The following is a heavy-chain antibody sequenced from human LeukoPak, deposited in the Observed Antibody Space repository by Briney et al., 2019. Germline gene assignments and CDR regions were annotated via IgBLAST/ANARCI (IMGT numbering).Heavy chain of an antibody. Sequence: SETLSLTCAVYGGSFSGYYWSWIRQPPGKGLEWIGEINHSGSTNYNPSLNSRVTISVDTSKNQFSLKLSSVTAADTAVYYCARGCIAARRPRYCSGGSCFPGVYYFDYWGQGTLVTVSS. D-gene: IGHD2-15*01. J-gene: IGHJ4*02. V-gene: IGHV4-34*01. CDR3: ARGCIAARRPRYCSGGSCFPGVYYFDY. CDR2: INHSGST. CDR1: GGSFSGYY.